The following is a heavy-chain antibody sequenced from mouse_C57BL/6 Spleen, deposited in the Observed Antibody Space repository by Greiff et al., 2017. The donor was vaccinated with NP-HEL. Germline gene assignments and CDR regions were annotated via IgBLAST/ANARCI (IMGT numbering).Heavy chain of an antibody. D-gene: IGHD3-2*02. CDR1: GYTFTDYY. CDR3: ARWTGYVGFAY. CDR2: INPNNGGT. Sequence: EVQLQQSGPELVKPGASVKISCKASGYTFTDYYMNWVKQSHGKSLEWIGDINPNNGGTSYNQKFKGKATLTVDKSSSTAYMELRSLTSEDSAVYYCARWTGYVGFAYWGQGTLVTVSA. V-gene: IGHV1-26*01. J-gene: IGHJ3*01.